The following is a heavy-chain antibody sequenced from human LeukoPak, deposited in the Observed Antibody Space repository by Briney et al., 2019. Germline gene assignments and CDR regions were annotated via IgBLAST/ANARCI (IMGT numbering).Heavy chain of an antibody. CDR2: INTNTGNP. D-gene: IGHD6-19*01. J-gene: IGHJ4*02. V-gene: IGHV7-4-1*02. CDR3: ARVDGSGWYYFDY. Sequence: ASVKVSCKASGGTFSGYTISWVRQAPGQGLEWMGWINTNTGNPTYAQGFTGRFVFSLDTSVSTAYLQISSLKAEDTAVYYCARVDGSGWYYFDYWGQGTLVTVSS. CDR1: GGTFSGYT.